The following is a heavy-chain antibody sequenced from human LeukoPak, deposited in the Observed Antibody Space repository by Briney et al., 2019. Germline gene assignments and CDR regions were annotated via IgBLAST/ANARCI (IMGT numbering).Heavy chain of an antibody. CDR3: ARTTSFTASGYDY. Sequence: GASVKVSCKASGYTFTNYHINWVRQATGQGLEWMGWINPNNGDSGFAQKFQGRVTITRDTAMTTAYMELSSLTSEDTAIYFCARTTSFTASGYDYWGQGTLVTASS. D-gene: IGHD6-25*01. J-gene: IGHJ4*02. CDR2: INPNNGDS. V-gene: IGHV1-8*03. CDR1: GYTFTNYH.